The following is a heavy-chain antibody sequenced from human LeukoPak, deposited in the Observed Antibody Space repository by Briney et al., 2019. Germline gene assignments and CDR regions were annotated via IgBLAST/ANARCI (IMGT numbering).Heavy chain of an antibody. V-gene: IGHV3-23*01. CDR2: ISGSGGVT. J-gene: IGHJ3*02. CDR1: GFTFSSHA. D-gene: IGHD6-19*01. Sequence: GGSLRLSCVASGFTFSSHAMSWVRQAPGKGLEWVSGISGSGGVTYYADSVKGRFSISRDSSKNTVFLQMNSLRVEDTALYYCAKGVPGSGWYSGFDAFDIWGQGTMVTVSS. CDR3: AKGVPGSGWYSGFDAFDI.